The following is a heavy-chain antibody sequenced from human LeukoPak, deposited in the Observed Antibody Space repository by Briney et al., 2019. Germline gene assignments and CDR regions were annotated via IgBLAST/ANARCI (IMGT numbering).Heavy chain of an antibody. CDR1: GGSISSGGYY. V-gene: IGHV4-31*03. D-gene: IGHD3-10*01. Sequence: PSETLSLTCTVSGGSISSGGYYWSWIRQHPGKGLEWIGYIYYSGSTYYNPSLKSRVTISVDTSKNQFSLKLSSVTAADTAVYYCARAINYYGSGDPGKFDYWGQGTLVTVSS. CDR2: IYYSGST. J-gene: IGHJ4*02. CDR3: ARAINYYGSGDPGKFDY.